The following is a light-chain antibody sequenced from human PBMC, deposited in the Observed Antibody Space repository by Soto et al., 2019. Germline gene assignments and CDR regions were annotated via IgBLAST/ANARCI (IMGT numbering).Light chain of an antibody. CDR3: CSYACGQILYI. CDR2: DVT. J-gene: IGLJ1*01. CDR1: SSDVGGYNY. V-gene: IGLV2-11*01. Sequence: QSVLTQPRSVSGSPGQSVTVSCTGTSSDVGGYNYVSWYRQYPGEAPKLLIYDVTERLSGVPDRFSGSKSGNTASLTISGLQVEDEADYYCCSYACGQILYIVGTGTKV.